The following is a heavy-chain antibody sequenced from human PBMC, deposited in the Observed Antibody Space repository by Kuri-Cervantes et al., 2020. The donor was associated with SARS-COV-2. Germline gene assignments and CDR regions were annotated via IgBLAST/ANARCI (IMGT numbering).Heavy chain of an antibody. Sequence: GESLKISCAASGFTFSSYAMSWVRQAPAKGLVWVSRINPDGSYTNNADSVKGRFTLSRDNAKNMLFLQMNSLRAEDTAVYYCVRDGDHWNFDYWGQGTLVTVSS. J-gene: IGHJ4*02. CDR3: VRDGDHWNFDY. V-gene: IGHV3-74*01. CDR1: GFTFSSYA. CDR2: INPDGSYT. D-gene: IGHD1-1*01.